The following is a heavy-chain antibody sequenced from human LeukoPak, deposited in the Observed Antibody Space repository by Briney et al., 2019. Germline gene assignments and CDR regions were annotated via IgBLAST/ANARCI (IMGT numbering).Heavy chain of an antibody. V-gene: IGHV3-49*04. CDR3: TRNQNGLQWLAHYYYYYGMDV. J-gene: IGHJ6*04. Sequence: GGSLRLSCTASGFTFGDYAMNWVRQAPGKGLEWVGFIRSKAYGGTTEYAASVKGRFTISRDDSKSIAYLQMNSLKTEDTAVYYCTRNQNGLQWLAHYYYYYGMDVWGKGTTVTVSS. D-gene: IGHD6-19*01. CDR2: IRSKAYGGTT. CDR1: GFTFGDYA.